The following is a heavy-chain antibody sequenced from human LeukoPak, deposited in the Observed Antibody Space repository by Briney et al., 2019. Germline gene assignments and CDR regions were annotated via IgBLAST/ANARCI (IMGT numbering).Heavy chain of an antibody. D-gene: IGHD5-24*01. Sequence: GGSLRLSCAVSGFTVSSNYMSWVRQAPGKGLEWVSVIYYGGGTDYADSVKGRFTISRDSSKNTLFLQMNSLRAEDTAVYYCAREGRDGYNVPGFSPLYFDYWGQGTLVTVSS. CDR2: IYYGGGT. V-gene: IGHV3-66*01. CDR1: GFTVSSNY. J-gene: IGHJ4*02. CDR3: AREGRDGYNVPGFSPLYFDY.